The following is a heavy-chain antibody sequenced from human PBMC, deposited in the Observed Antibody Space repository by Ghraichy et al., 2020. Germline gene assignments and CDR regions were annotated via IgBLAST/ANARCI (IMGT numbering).Heavy chain of an antibody. CDR1: GFTFSSYA. Sequence: GGSLRLSCAASGFTFSSYAMTWLRQAPGKGLEWVSAVSGSGYGTYYADSVKGRFTISRDNSKNMLYLQMNALRAEDTAVYYCGKSYDSSGHIVRYSDKWGQGTLVTVSS. V-gene: IGHV3-23*01. CDR2: VSGSGYGT. CDR3: GKSYDSSGHIVRYSDK. J-gene: IGHJ4*02. D-gene: IGHD3-22*01.